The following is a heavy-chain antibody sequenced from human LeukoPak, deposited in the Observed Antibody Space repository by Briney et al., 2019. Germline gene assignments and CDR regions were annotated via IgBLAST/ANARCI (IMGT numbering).Heavy chain of an antibody. D-gene: IGHD5-24*01. J-gene: IGHJ4*02. V-gene: IGHV3-30*04. CDR1: GFTFSSYA. CDR3: ARSGRDDDLPIDY. CDR2: ISYDGSNK. Sequence: PGGSLRLSCAASGFTFSSYAMHWVRQAPGKGLEWVAVISYDGSNKYYADSVKGRFTISRDNSKNTLYLQMNSLRAEDTAVYYCARSGRDDDLPIDYWGQGTLVTVSS.